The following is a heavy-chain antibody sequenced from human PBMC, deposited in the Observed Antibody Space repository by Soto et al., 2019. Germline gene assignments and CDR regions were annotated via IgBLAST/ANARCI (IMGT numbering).Heavy chain of an antibody. J-gene: IGHJ6*02. CDR1: GFTFSSYW. CDR2: IKQDGSEK. Sequence: SLRLSCAASGFTFSSYWMSWVRQAPGKGLEWVANIKQDGSEKYYVDSVKGRFTISRDNAKNSLYLQMNSLRAEDTAVYYCARDHPAGTFYYYYYGMDVWGQGTTVTVSS. V-gene: IGHV3-7*01. CDR3: ARDHPAGTFYYYYYGMDV. D-gene: IGHD6-13*01.